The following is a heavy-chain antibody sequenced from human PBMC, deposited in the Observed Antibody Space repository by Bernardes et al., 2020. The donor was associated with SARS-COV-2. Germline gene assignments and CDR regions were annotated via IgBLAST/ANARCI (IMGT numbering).Heavy chain of an antibody. CDR3: AKTSTYYYDNSGYFDC. D-gene: IGHD3-22*01. V-gene: IGHV3-23*01. J-gene: IGHJ4*02. Sequence: GGSLRLWCAASGFTFSSYAMSWVRQAPGKGLEWVSIISGSGGSTYYAGSVKGRFTISRDNSKNTLYLQMNSLRAEDTAVYYCAKTSTYYYDNSGYFDCWGQGTLVTVSS. CDR2: ISGSGGST. CDR1: GFTFSSYA.